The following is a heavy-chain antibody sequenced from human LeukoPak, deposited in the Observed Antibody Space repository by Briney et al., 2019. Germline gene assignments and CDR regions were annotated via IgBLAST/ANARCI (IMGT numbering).Heavy chain of an antibody. V-gene: IGHV1-2*02. D-gene: IGHD3-22*01. CDR3: ARGTMNLDS. CDR1: GYTFTGYY. CDR2: INPNSGDT. Sequence: ASVKVSCKASGYTFTGYYMHWVRQAPGQGLEWMGWINPNSGDTAYAQKFQGRVTMTRDTSINTAYMELNRLKFDDTAVYYCARGTMNLDSWGQGTLVTVSS. J-gene: IGHJ4*02.